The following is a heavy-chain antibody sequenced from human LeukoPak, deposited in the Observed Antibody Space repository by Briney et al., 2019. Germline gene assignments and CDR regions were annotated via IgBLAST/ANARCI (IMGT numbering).Heavy chain of an antibody. CDR2: ISSSSSYI. CDR3: ARDPGSSGQDDAFDI. V-gene: IGHV3-21*01. J-gene: IGHJ3*02. CDR1: GFTFSSYS. D-gene: IGHD6-19*01. Sequence: GGSLRLSCAASGFTFSSYSMNWARQAPGKGLEWVSSISSSSSYIYYADSVKGRFTISRDNAKNSLYLQMNSLRAEDTAVYYCARDPGSSGQDDAFDIWGQGTMVTVSS.